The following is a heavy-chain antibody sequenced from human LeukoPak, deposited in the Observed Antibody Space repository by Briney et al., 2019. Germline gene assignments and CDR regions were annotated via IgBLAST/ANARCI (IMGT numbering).Heavy chain of an antibody. Sequence: SVKGRFTISRDNAKNTLYLQMNSLRAEDTAVYYCAKPSPDYDSSGFLDYWGQGTLVTVSS. J-gene: IGHJ4*02. CDR3: AKPSPDYDSSGFLDY. V-gene: IGHV3-30*02. D-gene: IGHD3-22*01.